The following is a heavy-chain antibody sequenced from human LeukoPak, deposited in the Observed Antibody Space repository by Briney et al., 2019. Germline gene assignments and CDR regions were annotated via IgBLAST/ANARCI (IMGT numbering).Heavy chain of an antibody. CDR2: ISGSGGST. V-gene: IGHV3-23*01. CDR1: GFTFSSYA. J-gene: IGHJ4*02. D-gene: IGHD1-26*01. Sequence: GGSLRLSCAASGFTFSSYAMSWVRQAPGKVLEWVSAISGSGGSTYYADSVKGRFTISRDNSKNTLYLQMNSLRAEDTAVYYCAKVRSGSYYFDYWGQGTLVTVSS. CDR3: AKVRSGSYYFDY.